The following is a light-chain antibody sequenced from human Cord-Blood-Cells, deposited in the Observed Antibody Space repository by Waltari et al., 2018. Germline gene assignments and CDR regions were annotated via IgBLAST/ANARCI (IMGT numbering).Light chain of an antibody. V-gene: IGLV3-19*01. CDR3: SARDSGGNHVL. CDR1: SLRSYY. Sequence: SSELTKDPAASVALGQTVRITCQGDSLRSYYASWYQQKPGQAPVLVIYGKNNRHSGIPDRFSGSSSGNTAPLSITGGRAGTESDYYSSARDSGGNHVLFCGGTKMSVL. J-gene: IGLJ2*01. CDR2: GKN.